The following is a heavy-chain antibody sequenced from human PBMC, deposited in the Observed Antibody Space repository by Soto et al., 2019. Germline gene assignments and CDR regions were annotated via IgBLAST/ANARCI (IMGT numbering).Heavy chain of an antibody. V-gene: IGHV1-18*01. J-gene: IGHJ6*02. CDR2: ISAYNGNT. CDR1: GYTFTSYG. CDR3: ARDQSSGQIDYYYGMDV. D-gene: IGHD3-22*01. Sequence: GASVKVSCKASGYTFTSYGISWVLQSPLQWLEWMGWISAYNGNTNYAQKLQGRVTMTTDTSTSTAYMELRSLRSDDTAVYYCARDQSSGQIDYYYGMDVWGQGTTVTVSS.